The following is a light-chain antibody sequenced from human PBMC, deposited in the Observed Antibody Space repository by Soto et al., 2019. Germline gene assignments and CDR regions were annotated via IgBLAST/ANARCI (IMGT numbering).Light chain of an antibody. CDR2: DAF. Sequence: EIVLTQSPATLSLSPGERATLSCRASRSVATYVAWYQQKPGQAPRLLIYDAFNRATGTPARFSGSGSGTDFTLTISSLEPADSAVYYCQQRIKWPITFGQGTRLEIQ. CDR1: RSVATY. V-gene: IGKV3-11*01. CDR3: QQRIKWPIT. J-gene: IGKJ5*01.